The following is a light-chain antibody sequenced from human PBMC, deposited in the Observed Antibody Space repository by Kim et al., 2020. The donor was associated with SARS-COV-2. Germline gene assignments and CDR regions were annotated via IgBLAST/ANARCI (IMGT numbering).Light chain of an antibody. J-gene: IGLJ1*01. CDR2: DNT. CDR3: QSYDNSLSGYV. V-gene: IGLV1-40*01. Sequence: RVTISCTGSRSNIGAGYDVHWYQQLPGTAPKLLMFDNTNRPSGVPDRFSGSKSGTSASLAITGLQAEDEADYYCQSYDNSLSGYVFGTGTKVTVL. CDR1: RSNIGAGYD.